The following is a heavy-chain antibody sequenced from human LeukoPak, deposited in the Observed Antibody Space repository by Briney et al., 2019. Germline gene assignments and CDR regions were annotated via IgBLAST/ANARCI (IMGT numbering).Heavy chain of an antibody. V-gene: IGHV3-30*03. J-gene: IGHJ4*02. D-gene: IGHD6-19*01. CDR3: ARGPGGSGWYRRYYFDY. CDR2: ISYGGSNK. CDR1: GFTFSSYG. Sequence: GGSLRLSCAASGFTFSSYGMHWVRQAPGKGLEWVAVISYGGSNKYYADSVKGRFTISRDNSKNTLYLQMNSLRAEDTAVYYCARGPGGSGWYRRYYFDYWGQGTLVTVSS.